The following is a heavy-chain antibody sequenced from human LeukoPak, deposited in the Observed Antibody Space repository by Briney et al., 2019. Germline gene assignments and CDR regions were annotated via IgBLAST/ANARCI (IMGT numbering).Heavy chain of an antibody. CDR2: ISAYNGNT. Sequence: ASVKVSCKASGYTFTSYGISWVRQAPGQGLEWMGWISAYNGNTNYAQKLQGRVTMTTDTSTSTAYMELRSLRSDDTAVYHCARDMEPTITMVRGVIPFDPWGQGTLVTVSS. J-gene: IGHJ5*02. CDR3: ARDMEPTITMVRGVIPFDP. V-gene: IGHV1-18*01. CDR1: GYTFTSYG. D-gene: IGHD3-10*01.